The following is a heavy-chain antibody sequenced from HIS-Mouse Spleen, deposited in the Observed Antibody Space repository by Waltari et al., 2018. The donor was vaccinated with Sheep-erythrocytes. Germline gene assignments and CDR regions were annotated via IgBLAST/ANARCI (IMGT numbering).Heavy chain of an antibody. Sequence: EVQLVESGGGLVKPGGSLRLSCAASGFTFRSYIMNWARQAPGKGLEWVSSISSSSSYIYYADSVKGRFTISRDNAKNSLYLQMNSLRAEDTAVYYCARVASGATFDYWGQGKLVTVSS. J-gene: IGHJ4*02. CDR1: GFTFRSYI. D-gene: IGHD1-26*01. V-gene: IGHV3-21*01. CDR2: ISSSSSYI. CDR3: ARVASGATFDY.